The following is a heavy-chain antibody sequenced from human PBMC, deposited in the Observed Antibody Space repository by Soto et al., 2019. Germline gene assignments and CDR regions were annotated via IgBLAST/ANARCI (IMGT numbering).Heavy chain of an antibody. D-gene: IGHD4-17*01. CDR3: AKDFSSYGDYRGTTILHGMDV. Sequence: GGSLRLSCAASGFTFSSYGMHWVRQAPGKGLEWVAVISYDGSNKYYADSVKGRFTISRDNSKNTLYLQMNSLRAEDTAVYYCAKDFSSYGDYRGTTILHGMDVWGQGTTVTVSS. V-gene: IGHV3-30*18. J-gene: IGHJ6*02. CDR1: GFTFSSYG. CDR2: ISYDGSNK.